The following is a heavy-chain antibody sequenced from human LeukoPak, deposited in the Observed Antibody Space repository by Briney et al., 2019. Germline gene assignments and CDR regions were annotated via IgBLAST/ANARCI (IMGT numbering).Heavy chain of an antibody. CDR1: GYTFTGYY. D-gene: IGHD3-10*01. CDR3: ARGIGSGN. J-gene: IGHJ4*02. Sequence: ASVKVSCKASGYTFTGYYMHWVRQAPGQGLEWMGWINPNSGGTNYAQKFQGRVTITRNTSISTAYMELSSLRSEDTAVYYCARGIGSGNWGQGTLVTVSS. CDR2: INPNSGGT. V-gene: IGHV1-2*02.